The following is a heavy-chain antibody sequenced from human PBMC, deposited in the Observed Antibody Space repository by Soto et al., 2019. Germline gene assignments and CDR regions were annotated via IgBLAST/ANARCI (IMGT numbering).Heavy chain of an antibody. Sequence: NPSETLSLTCTVSGGSISSYYWGWIRQPPGKGLEWIGYIYYSGSTNYNPSLKSRVTISVDTSKNQFSLKLSSVTAADTAVYYCARVTYYDFWSGYYDGMDVWGQGTTVTVSS. D-gene: IGHD3-3*01. J-gene: IGHJ6*02. CDR2: IYYSGST. V-gene: IGHV4-59*01. CDR3: ARVTYYDFWSGYYDGMDV. CDR1: GGSISSYY.